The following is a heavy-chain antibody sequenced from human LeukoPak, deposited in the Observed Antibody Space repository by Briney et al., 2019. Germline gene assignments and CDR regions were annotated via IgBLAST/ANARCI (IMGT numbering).Heavy chain of an antibody. CDR3: ARERQWLATDAFDI. V-gene: IGHV3-33*01. J-gene: IGHJ3*02. CDR2: IWYDGSNK. D-gene: IGHD6-19*01. Sequence: GGSLRLSCAASGFTFSSYGMHWVRQAPGKGLEWVAVIWYDGSNKYYADSVKGRFTISRDNSKNTLYLQMNSLRAEDTAVYYCARERQWLATDAFDIGGQGTMVTVSS. CDR1: GFTFSSYG.